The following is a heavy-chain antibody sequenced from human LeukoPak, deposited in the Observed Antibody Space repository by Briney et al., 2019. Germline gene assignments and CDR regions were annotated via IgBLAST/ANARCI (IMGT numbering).Heavy chain of an antibody. J-gene: IGHJ5*02. CDR2: INHSGST. V-gene: IGHV4-34*01. Sequence: PSETLSLTCAVYGGSFSGYYWSWIRQPPGKGLEWIGEINHSGSTNYNPSLQSRVTISVDTSKNQFSLKLTSVTAADTAVYYCARLYDSSGYGGWFDPLGPGNPGHRLL. CDR3: ARLYDSSGYGGWFDP. D-gene: IGHD3-22*01. CDR1: GGSFSGYY.